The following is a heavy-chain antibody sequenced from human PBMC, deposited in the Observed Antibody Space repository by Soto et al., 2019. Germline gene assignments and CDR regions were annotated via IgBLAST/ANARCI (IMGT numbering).Heavy chain of an antibody. CDR1: GYTFTGYY. V-gene: IGHV1-2*02. Sequence: GASVKVSCKASGYTFTGYYMHWVRQAPGQGLEWMGWINPNSGGTNYAQKFQGRVTMTRDTSISTAYMELSRLRSDDTAVYYCARDRSSPYYYYYGMDVRGQGTTVTVSS. J-gene: IGHJ6*02. D-gene: IGHD6-13*01. CDR2: INPNSGGT. CDR3: ARDRSSPYYYYYGMDV.